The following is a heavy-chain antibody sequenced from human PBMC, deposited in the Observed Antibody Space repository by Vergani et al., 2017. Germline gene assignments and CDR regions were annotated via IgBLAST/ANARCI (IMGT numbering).Heavy chain of an antibody. CDR3: AREGFDSSGYYSPRFDY. CDR2: ISSSSSTI. V-gene: IGHV3-48*04. Sequence: EVQLVESGGGLVQPGGSLRLSCAASGFTFSSYSMNWVRQAPGKGLEWVSYISSSSSTIYYADSVKGLFTISRDNAKNSLYLQMNILRTEDTAVYYCAREGFDSSGYYSPRFDYWGQGTLVTVSS. CDR1: GFTFSSYS. D-gene: IGHD3-22*01. J-gene: IGHJ4*02.